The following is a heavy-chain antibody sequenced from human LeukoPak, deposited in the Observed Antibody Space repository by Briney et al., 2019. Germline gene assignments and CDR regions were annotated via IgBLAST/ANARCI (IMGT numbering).Heavy chain of an antibody. CDR3: ARDGFDWNDRADY. D-gene: IGHD1-1*01. V-gene: IGHV1-46*01. Sequence: ASVKVSCKASGYTFTSYYMHWVRQAPGQGLEWMGLINPTGGSTGYAQKFQGRVTMTRDMSTSTDYMELRSLRSDDTAVYYCARDGFDWNDRADYWGQGTLVTVSS. CDR2: INPTGGST. CDR1: GYTFTSYY. J-gene: IGHJ4*02.